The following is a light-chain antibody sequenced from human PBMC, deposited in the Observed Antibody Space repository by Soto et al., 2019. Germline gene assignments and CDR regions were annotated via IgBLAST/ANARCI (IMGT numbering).Light chain of an antibody. CDR3: QKLDSYPLT. Sequence: DIQLTQSPSFLSASVGDRVTITCRASQGISSYLAWYQQKPGKAPNLLIYAASTLQSGVPSRFSGSGFGTEFTPTISGLQPEDVAVYYCQKLDSYPLTFGGGTKVEIK. J-gene: IGKJ4*01. CDR2: AAS. V-gene: IGKV1-9*01. CDR1: QGISSY.